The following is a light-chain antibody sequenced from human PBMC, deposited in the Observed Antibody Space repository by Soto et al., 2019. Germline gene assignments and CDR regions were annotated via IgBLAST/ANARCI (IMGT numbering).Light chain of an antibody. Sequence: QSVLTQPASVSGSPGQSITISCTGSSSDIGSYNLVSWYQKEPGKAPKLVIYEAYKRPSGVSARFSGSKSGNTASLTISGLQAEDEDDYYCSSYAGSRTYVVFGGGTQLTVL. J-gene: IGLJ2*01. V-gene: IGLV2-23*01. CDR3: SSYAGSRTYVV. CDR2: EAY. CDR1: SSDIGSYNL.